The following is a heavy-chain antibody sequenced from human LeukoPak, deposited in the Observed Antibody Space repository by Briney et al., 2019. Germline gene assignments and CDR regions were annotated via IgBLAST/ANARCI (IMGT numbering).Heavy chain of an antibody. V-gene: IGHV1-69*05. J-gene: IGHJ3*02. Sequence: EASVKVSCKASGGTFSSYAISWVRQAPGQGLEWLGGIIPIFGTANYAQKFQGRVTITTDESTSTAYMELSSLRSEDTAVYYCARDGDQDSSGYYPDAFDIWGQGTMVTVSS. CDR3: ARDGDQDSSGYYPDAFDI. CDR2: IIPIFGTA. CDR1: GGTFSSYA. D-gene: IGHD3-22*01.